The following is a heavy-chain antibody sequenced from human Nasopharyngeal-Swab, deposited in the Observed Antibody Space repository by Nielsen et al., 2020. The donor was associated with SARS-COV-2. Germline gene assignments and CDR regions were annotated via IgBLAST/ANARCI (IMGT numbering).Heavy chain of an antibody. CDR3: ARDLVRGRWLQYAFDI. CDR2: IWYDGSNK. J-gene: IGHJ3*02. D-gene: IGHD5-24*01. CDR1: GFTFSSYG. Sequence: LKISCAASGFTFSSYGMHWVRQAPGKGLEWVAVIWYDGSNKYYADSVKGRFTISRDNSKNTLYLQMNSLRAEDTAVYYCARDLVRGRWLQYAFDIWGQGTMVTVSS. V-gene: IGHV3-33*01.